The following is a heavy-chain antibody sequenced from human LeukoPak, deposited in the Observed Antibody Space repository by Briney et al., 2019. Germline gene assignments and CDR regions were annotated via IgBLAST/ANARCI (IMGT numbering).Heavy chain of an antibody. J-gene: IGHJ4*02. Sequence: GGSLRLSCAASGFTFSSYEMNWVGQAPGKGLEWVSYISSSGSTIYYADSVKGRFTISRDNAKNALYLQMNSLRAEDTAVYYCASRLVRPLRYFDYWGQGTLVTVSS. D-gene: IGHD3-10*01. CDR1: GFTFSSYE. CDR3: ASRLVRPLRYFDY. CDR2: ISSSGSTI. V-gene: IGHV3-48*03.